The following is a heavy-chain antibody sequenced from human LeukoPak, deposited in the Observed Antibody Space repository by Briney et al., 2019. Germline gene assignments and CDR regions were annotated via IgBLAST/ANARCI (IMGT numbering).Heavy chain of an antibody. CDR1: GFTFSTYV. D-gene: IGHD3-10*01. Sequence: PGGSLRLSCAASGFTFSTYVMNWFRQAPGKGLEWVSAISSNGGGTFYADSVKGQFTISRDNSQNTLYLQMNSLRAEDTAIYYCAKHYGSGTYYNYLDYWGQGTLVTVSS. CDR2: ISSNGGGT. J-gene: IGHJ4*02. CDR3: AKHYGSGTYYNYLDY. V-gene: IGHV3-23*01.